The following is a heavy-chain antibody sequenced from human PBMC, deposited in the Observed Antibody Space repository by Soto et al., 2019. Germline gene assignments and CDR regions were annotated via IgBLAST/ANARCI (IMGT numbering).Heavy chain of an antibody. V-gene: IGHV3-30*18. J-gene: IGHJ4*02. CDR2: ISYDGSNK. CDR1: GFTFSSYG. D-gene: IGHD4-4*01. Sequence: GGSLRLSCAASGFTFSSYGMHWVRQAPGKGLEWVAVISYDGSNKYYADSVKGRFTISRDNSKNTLYLQMNSLRAEDTAVYYCAKDLKWYGLQSFDYWGQGTLVTVSS. CDR3: AKDLKWYGLQSFDY.